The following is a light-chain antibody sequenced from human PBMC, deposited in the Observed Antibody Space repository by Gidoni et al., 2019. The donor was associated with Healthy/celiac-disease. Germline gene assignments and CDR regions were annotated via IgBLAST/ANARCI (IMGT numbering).Light chain of an antibody. CDR1: QSVSSSY. J-gene: IGKJ3*01. Sequence: EIVLTQSPGTLSLSPGERATLSCRASQSVSSSYLAWYQQKPGQAPRLLIYGASSRATGIPDRFSCSGSGTDFTLTISRLEPEDFAVYYCQQYGSFFGPGTKVDIK. CDR2: GAS. CDR3: QQYGSF. V-gene: IGKV3-20*01.